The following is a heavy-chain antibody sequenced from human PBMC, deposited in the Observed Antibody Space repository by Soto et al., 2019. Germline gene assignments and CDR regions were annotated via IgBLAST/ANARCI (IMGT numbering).Heavy chain of an antibody. D-gene: IGHD4-17*01. CDR3: AKDTVTTFYWYFDL. CDR1: GFTFDDYA. V-gene: IGHV3-9*01. CDR2: ISWNSGSI. J-gene: IGHJ2*01. Sequence: GGSLRLSCAASGFTFDDYAMHWVRQAPGKGLEWVSGISWNSGSIGYADSVKGRFTISRDNAKNSLYLQMNSLRAEDTALYYCAKDTVTTFYWYFDLWGRGTLVTVSS.